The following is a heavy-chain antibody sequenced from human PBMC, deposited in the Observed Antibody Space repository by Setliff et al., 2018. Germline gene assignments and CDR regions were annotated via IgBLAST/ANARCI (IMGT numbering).Heavy chain of an antibody. CDR2: IIPIFGTA. D-gene: IGHD3-3*01. V-gene: IGHV1-69*06. CDR1: GGTFSSYA. J-gene: IGHJ3*02. Sequence: SVKVSCKSSGGTFSSYAISWVRQAPGQGLEWMGRIIPIFGTANYAQKFQGRVTITADKSTSTAYMELSSLRSEDTAVYYCASRRGLEWSLGAFDIWGQGTMVTVSS. CDR3: ASRRGLEWSLGAFDI.